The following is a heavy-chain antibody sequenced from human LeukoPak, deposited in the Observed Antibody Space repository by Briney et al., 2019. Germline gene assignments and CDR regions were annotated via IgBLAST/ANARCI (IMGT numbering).Heavy chain of an antibody. CDR3: ARAPYGSSWYVGYYYGMDV. CDR1: GYTFTSYD. J-gene: IGHJ6*02. V-gene: IGHV1-8*01. D-gene: IGHD6-13*01. CDR2: MNPNSGNT. Sequence: ASVKVSCKASGYTFTSYDINWVRQATGQGLEWMGWMNPNSGNTGYAQKFQGRVTMTRNTSISTAYMELSSLRSEDTAVYYCARAPYGSSWYVGYYYGMDVWGQGTTVTVSS.